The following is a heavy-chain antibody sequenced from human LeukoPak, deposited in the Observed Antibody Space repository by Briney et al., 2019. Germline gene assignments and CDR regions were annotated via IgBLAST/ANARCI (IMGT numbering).Heavy chain of an antibody. CDR2: ISSSSSTI. CDR1: GFTFSSYS. Sequence: GGSLRLSCAASGFTFSSYSMNWVRQAPGKGLEWVSYISSSSSTIYYADSVKGRFTISRDNAKNSLYLQMNSLRAEDTAVYYCARGERYYYNSSGYYWPSGDYWGQGTLVTVSS. J-gene: IGHJ4*02. V-gene: IGHV3-48*01. CDR3: ARGERYYYNSSGYYWPSGDY. D-gene: IGHD3-22*01.